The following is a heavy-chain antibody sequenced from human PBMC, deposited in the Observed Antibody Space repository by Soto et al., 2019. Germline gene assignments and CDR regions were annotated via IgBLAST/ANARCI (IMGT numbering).Heavy chain of an antibody. CDR3: ARDPGYNHGYN. CDR2: INAGNGNT. J-gene: IGHJ4*02. V-gene: IGHV1-3*01. Sequence: QVQLVQSGAEVKKPGASVKVSCKASGYTFTSYAMHWVRQAPGQRLEWMGWINAGNGNTKYSQKFQGRVTITRDTSATTAYMELSSLRSEDTAVYYCARDPGYNHGYNWGQGTLVTVSS. CDR1: GYTFTSYA. D-gene: IGHD5-18*01.